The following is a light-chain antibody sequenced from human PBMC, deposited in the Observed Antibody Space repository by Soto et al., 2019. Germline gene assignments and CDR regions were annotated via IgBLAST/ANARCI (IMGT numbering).Light chain of an antibody. CDR1: QSVSSY. J-gene: IGKJ4*01. CDR3: QQRSNWPFLT. CDR2: DAS. V-gene: IGKV3-11*01. Sequence: EIVLTQSPATLSLSPGERATLSCRASQSVSSYLAWYQQKPGQAPRHLIYDASNRATGIPARFSGSGSGTDFTLTISSLEPEDFAVYYCQQRSNWPFLTFGGGTKVEIK.